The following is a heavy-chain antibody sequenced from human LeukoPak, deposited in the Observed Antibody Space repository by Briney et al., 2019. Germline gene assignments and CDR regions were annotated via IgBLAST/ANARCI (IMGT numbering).Heavy chain of an antibody. CDR1: GFTFSSYA. CDR3: ASDPYDILTGYLDY. CDR2: ISYDGSNK. Sequence: PGGSLRLSCAASGFTFSSYAMHWVRQAPGKGLVWVAVISYDGSNKYYADSVKARFTISRDNSKNTLYLQMNSLRAEDTAVYYCASDPYDILTGYLDYWGQGTLVTVSS. J-gene: IGHJ4*02. V-gene: IGHV3-30*04. D-gene: IGHD3-9*01.